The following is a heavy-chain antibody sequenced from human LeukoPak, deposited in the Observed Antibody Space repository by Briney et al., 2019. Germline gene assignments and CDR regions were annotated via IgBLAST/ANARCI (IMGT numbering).Heavy chain of an antibody. CDR1: GFTFSSYA. CDR2: ISGSGTNT. Sequence: GGTLRLSCAASGFTFSSYAMNWVRQAPGKGLEWVSIISGSGTNTYYADSVKGRFTISRDNSKNTLYLQMNSLRAEDTAVYYCAKSFGPVIAAAGTGADWGQGTLVTVSS. V-gene: IGHV3-23*01. J-gene: IGHJ4*02. CDR3: AKSFGPVIAAAGTGAD. D-gene: IGHD6-13*01.